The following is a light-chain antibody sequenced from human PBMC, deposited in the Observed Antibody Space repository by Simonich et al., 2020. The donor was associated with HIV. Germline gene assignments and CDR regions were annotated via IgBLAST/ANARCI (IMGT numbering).Light chain of an antibody. CDR2: KAS. Sequence: DIQMTQSPSTLSASVGDRVSITCRASENISKWLAWYQQKPGKAPKLLIYKASSLESGVPSRFSGSGSGTEFTLTISSMQSEDFAVYYCQQYNNWPRTFGQGTKVEIK. J-gene: IGKJ1*01. CDR3: QQYNNWPRT. V-gene: IGKV1-5*03. CDR1: ENISKW.